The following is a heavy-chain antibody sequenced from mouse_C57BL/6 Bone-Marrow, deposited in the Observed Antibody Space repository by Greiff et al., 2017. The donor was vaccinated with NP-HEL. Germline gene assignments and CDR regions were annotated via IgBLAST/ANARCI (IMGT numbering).Heavy chain of an antibody. J-gene: IGHJ3*01. CDR2: IDPSDSYT. Sequence: QVQLQQPGAELVRPGTSVKLSCKASGYTFTSYWMHWVKQRPGQGLEWIGVIDPSDSYTNYNQKFKGKATLTVDTSSSTAYMQLSSLTSEDSAVYYCARQGWDWFAYWGQGTLVTVSA. V-gene: IGHV1-59*01. CDR3: ARQGWDWFAY. CDR1: GYTFTSYW. D-gene: IGHD3-3*01.